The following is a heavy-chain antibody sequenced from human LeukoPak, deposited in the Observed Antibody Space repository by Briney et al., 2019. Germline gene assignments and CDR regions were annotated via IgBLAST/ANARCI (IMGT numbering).Heavy chain of an antibody. D-gene: IGHD3-22*01. J-gene: IGHJ4*02. CDR1: GYTFTSYG. Sequence: ASVKVSCKASGYTFTSYGISWVRQAPGQGLEWMGWISAYNGNTSYAQKLQGRVTMTTDTSTSTAYMELRSLRSDDTAVYYCARDGEAMIVAPFDYWGQGTLVTVSS. CDR3: ARDGEAMIVAPFDY. CDR2: ISAYNGNT. V-gene: IGHV1-18*01.